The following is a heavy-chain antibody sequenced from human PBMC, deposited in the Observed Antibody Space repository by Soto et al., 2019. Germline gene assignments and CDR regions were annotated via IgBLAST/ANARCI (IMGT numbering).Heavy chain of an antibody. CDR3: AKDPSTPGTTFHY. Sequence: PXGSLRLSCAASGFTFSSFAMSWVRQAPGKWLEWVSTINKSGGSTYYADSVKGRFTISRDNSKNMLFLQINGLRAEDTAVYYCAKDPSTPGTTFHYWVRAILGTVSS. V-gene: IGHV3-23*01. D-gene: IGHD1-1*01. J-gene: IGHJ4*02. CDR2: INKSGGST. CDR1: GFTFSSFA.